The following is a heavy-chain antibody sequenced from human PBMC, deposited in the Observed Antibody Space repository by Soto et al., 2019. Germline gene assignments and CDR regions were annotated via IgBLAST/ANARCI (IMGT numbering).Heavy chain of an antibody. CDR3: VRERGLSSFYGMDV. V-gene: IGHV3-21*01. CDR2: ITSSSGHI. Sequence: GGSLRLSCEASGFTLTTYTMNWVRQASGKGLEWVSSITSSSGHIYYADSVKGRFTISRDNARNSLYLQMDSLRAEDTAVYYCVRERGLSSFYGMDVWGQGTTVTVSS. CDR1: GFTLTTYT. J-gene: IGHJ6*02. D-gene: IGHD3-10*01.